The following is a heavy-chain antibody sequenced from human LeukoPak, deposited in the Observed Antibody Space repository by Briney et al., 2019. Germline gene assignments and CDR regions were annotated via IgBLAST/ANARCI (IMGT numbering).Heavy chain of an antibody. CDR1: GFTFSSYS. J-gene: IGHJ4*02. Sequence: PGGSLRLSCAASGFTFSSYSINWVRQAPGKGLEWVSSISSGSSYISYADSVKGRFTIPRDNAKKSLYLQMNSLKASDTAMYYCARRPRYCSGGSCYLDYWGQGTLVTVSS. CDR2: ISSGSSYI. V-gene: IGHV3-21*04. D-gene: IGHD2-15*01. CDR3: ARRPRYCSGGSCYLDY.